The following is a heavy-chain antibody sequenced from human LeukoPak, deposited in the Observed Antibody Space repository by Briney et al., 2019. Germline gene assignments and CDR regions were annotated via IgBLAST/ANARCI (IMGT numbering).Heavy chain of an antibody. J-gene: IGHJ4*02. Sequence: GESLKISCKGSGYSFTNYWIGWVRQLPGKGLEWMGIIYPGDSDTRYSPSFQGQVTISADKSISTAYLQWSSLKASDTAMYYWGSFEGIAARPYYWGQGTLVTVSS. CDR1: GYSFTNYW. V-gene: IGHV5-51*01. CDR2: IYPGDSDT. D-gene: IGHD6-6*01. CDR3: GSFEGIAARPYY.